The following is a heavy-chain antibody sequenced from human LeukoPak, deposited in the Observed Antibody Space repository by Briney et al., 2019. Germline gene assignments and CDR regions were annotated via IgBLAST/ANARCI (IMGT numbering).Heavy chain of an antibody. V-gene: IGHV3-33*01. D-gene: IGHD3-22*01. J-gene: IGHJ4*02. CDR2: IWYDGRNK. CDR1: GFTFSSYG. Sequence: PGGSLRLSCAASGFTFSSYGMHWVRQAPGKGLEWVAVIWYDGRNKYYADSVKGRFTISRDNSENTLYLQMNGLRAEDTAVYYCAVNRQKYDSTGYPDYWGQGTLVTVSS. CDR3: AVNRQKYDSTGYPDY.